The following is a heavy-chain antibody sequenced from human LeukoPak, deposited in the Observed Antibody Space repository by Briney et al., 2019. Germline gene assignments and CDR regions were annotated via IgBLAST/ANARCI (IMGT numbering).Heavy chain of an antibody. CDR3: AKEFNRGLPDY. Sequence: GGSLRLSCAASAFTFSSYAIHWVRQAPGKGLEWVAVISYDGSNEYYADSVKGRFTISRDNSKNTLYLQMSSLRAEDTAVYYCAKEFNRGLPDYWGQGTLVTVPS. V-gene: IGHV3-30*04. CDR1: AFTFSSYA. CDR2: ISYDGSNE. J-gene: IGHJ4*02. D-gene: IGHD2-21*01.